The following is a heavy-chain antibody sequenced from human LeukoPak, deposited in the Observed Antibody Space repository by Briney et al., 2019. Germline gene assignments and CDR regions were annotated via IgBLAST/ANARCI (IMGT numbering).Heavy chain of an antibody. CDR1: GFTFSSYS. D-gene: IGHD2-21*01. CDR3: AKEKYSGMSGSFDY. CDR2: ISSSSYI. V-gene: IGHV3-21*04. J-gene: IGHJ4*02. Sequence: GGSLRLSCAASGFTFSSYSMNWVRQAPGKGLEWVSSISSSSYIYYADSVKGRFTISRDNSKNTLFLEMNSLRAEDSAVYYCAKEKYSGMSGSFDYWGQGTLVTVSS.